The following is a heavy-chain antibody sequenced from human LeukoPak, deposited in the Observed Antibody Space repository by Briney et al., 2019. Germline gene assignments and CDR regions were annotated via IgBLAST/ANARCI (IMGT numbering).Heavy chain of an antibody. CDR3: ARANIVSTRDFDC. J-gene: IGHJ4*02. CDR2: LFYSGNM. CDR1: GGSIDAGDYY. Sequence: SETLSLTCTVSGGSIDAGDYYWAWIRQPPGKGLEWIGSLFYSGNMYYRPSLKSRVTMSVDTSKNQFSLNLNSVTAADTAVYYCARANIVSTRDFDCWGQGALVTVSS. V-gene: IGHV4-39*07. D-gene: IGHD5/OR15-5a*01.